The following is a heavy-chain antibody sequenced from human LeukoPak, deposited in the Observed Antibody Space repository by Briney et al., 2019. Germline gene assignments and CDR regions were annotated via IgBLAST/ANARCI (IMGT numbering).Heavy chain of an antibody. CDR2: ISGSGDST. J-gene: IGHJ4*02. V-gene: IGHV3-23*01. Sequence: PGGSLRLSCAASGFTFSSYAMSWVRQAPGKGLEWVSAISGSGDSTYYADSVKGRFTISRDNSKNMLYLQMNSLRAEDTAVYYCAKWGSTSLLMAYDFWSGYQPTFDYWGQGTLVTVSS. D-gene: IGHD3-3*01. CDR1: GFTFSSYA. CDR3: AKWGSTSLLMAYDFWSGYQPTFDY.